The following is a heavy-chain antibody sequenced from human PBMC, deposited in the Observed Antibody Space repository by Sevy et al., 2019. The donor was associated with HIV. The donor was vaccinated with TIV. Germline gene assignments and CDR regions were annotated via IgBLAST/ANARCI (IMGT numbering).Heavy chain of an antibody. CDR3: AGGCSTSCYGDYYYYGMDV. V-gene: IGHV3-21*01. D-gene: IGHD2-2*01. J-gene: IGHJ6*02. CDR2: ISSSSSYI. Sequence: GGSLRLSCAASGFTFSSYSMNWVRQAPGKGLEWVSSISSSSSYIYYADSVKGRFNISRDNAKNSLYLQMNSLRAEDTAVYYCAGGCSTSCYGDYYYYGMDVWGQGTTVTVSS. CDR1: GFTFSSYS.